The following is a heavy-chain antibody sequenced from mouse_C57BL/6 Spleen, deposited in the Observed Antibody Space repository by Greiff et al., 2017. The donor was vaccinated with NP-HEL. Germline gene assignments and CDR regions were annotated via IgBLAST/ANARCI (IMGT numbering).Heavy chain of an antibody. Sequence: VQLQQSGAELVRPGTSVKVSCKASGYAFTNYLIEWVQQRPGKGLEWIGVINPGSGGTNYTEKFKGKATLTADKSSSTAYMQLSSLTSEDSAVYFCARSGLYYGNDAWFAYWGQGTLVTVSA. CDR3: ARSGLYYGNDAWFAY. CDR1: GYAFTNYL. D-gene: IGHD2-2*01. CDR2: INPGSGGT. J-gene: IGHJ3*01. V-gene: IGHV1-54*01.